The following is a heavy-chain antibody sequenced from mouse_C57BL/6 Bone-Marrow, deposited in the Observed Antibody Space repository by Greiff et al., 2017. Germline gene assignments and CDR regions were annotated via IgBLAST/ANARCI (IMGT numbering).Heavy chain of an antibody. CDR3: ARRETTGLAMDY. D-gene: IGHD3-1*01. V-gene: IGHV5-17*01. CDR1: GFTFSDYG. CDR2: ISSGSSTI. Sequence: DVKLVESGGGLVKPGGSLKLSCAASGFTFSDYGMHWVRQAPEKGLEWVAYISSGSSTIYYADTVKGRFTISRDNAKNTLFLQMTSLRSEDTAMYYCARRETTGLAMDYWGQGTSVTVSS. J-gene: IGHJ4*01.